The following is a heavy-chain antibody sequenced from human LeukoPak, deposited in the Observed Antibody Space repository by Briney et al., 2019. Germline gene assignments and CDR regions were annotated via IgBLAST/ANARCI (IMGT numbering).Heavy chain of an antibody. J-gene: IGHJ4*02. Sequence: PGGSLRLSCAASGFTVSSNYMSWVRQAPGKGLEWVSVIYSGGSTYYADSVKGRFTISRDNSKNTLHLQMNSLRAEDTAVYYCAKGITIFGVDVGRYWGQGTLVTVSS. CDR3: AKGITIFGVDVGRY. CDR1: GFTVSSNY. V-gene: IGHV3-53*01. D-gene: IGHD3-3*01. CDR2: IYSGGST.